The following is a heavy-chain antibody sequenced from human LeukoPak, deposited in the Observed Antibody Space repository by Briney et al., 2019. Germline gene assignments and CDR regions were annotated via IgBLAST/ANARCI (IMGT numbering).Heavy chain of an antibody. CDR2: ISGSGGST. CDR3: ANCPPVFCSSTSAEGMDV. Sequence: GSLRLSCAASGFTFSSYAMSWVRQAPGEGLEWVSAISGSGGSTYYADSVKSRFTISRDNSKSTLYLQMNSLRAEDTAVYYCANCPPVFCSSTSAEGMDVWGQGTTVTVSS. D-gene: IGHD2-2*01. V-gene: IGHV3-23*01. CDR1: GFTFSSYA. J-gene: IGHJ6*02.